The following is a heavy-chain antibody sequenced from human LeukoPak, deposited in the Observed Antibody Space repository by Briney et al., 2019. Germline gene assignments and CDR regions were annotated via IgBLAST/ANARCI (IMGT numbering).Heavy chain of an antibody. Sequence: GGSLRLSCAASGFTFDDYAMHWVRQAPGKGLEWVSLNSANGGSTYYADSMKGRFTISRDNSKDSLYLQMNSLRIEDTALYYCAKDLEVRGVWYFDYWGQGTLVTVSS. D-gene: IGHD3-10*01. J-gene: IGHJ4*02. CDR1: GFTFDDYA. V-gene: IGHV3-43*02. CDR3: AKDLEVRGVWYFDY. CDR2: NSANGGST.